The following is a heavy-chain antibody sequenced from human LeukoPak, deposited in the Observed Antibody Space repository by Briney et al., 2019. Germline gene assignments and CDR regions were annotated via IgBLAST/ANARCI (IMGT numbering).Heavy chain of an antibody. CDR3: ARGRVANYDSSGYYHYYYYGMDV. V-gene: IGHV3-48*01. CDR1: GFTFSTYG. CDR2: ISSSSSTI. D-gene: IGHD3-22*01. Sequence: PGGSLRLSCATSGFTFSTYGMHWVRQAPGKGLEWVSYISSSSSTIYYADSVKGRFTISRDNAKNSLYLQMNSLRAEDTAVYYCARGRVANYDSSGYYHYYYYGMDVWGQGTTVTVSS. J-gene: IGHJ6*02.